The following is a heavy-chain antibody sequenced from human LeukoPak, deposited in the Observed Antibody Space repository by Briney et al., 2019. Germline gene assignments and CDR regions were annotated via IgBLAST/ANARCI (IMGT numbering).Heavy chain of an antibody. J-gene: IGHJ4*02. CDR3: AKDLSPGTYDY. CDR2: ISYDGSNK. V-gene: IGHV3-30*18. Sequence: GGSLRLSCAASGFTFSSYGMHWVRQAPGKGLEWVAVISYDGSNKYYADSVKGRFTISRDNSKNTLYLQMNSLRAEDTAVYYCAKDLSPGTYDYWGQGTLVTVSS. CDR1: GFTFSSYG. D-gene: IGHD1-1*01.